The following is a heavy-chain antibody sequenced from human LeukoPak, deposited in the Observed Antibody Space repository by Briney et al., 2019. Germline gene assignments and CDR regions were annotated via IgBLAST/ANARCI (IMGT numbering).Heavy chain of an antibody. D-gene: IGHD3-22*01. CDR3: ARGYYYDSSGYRALGSK. J-gene: IGHJ4*02. V-gene: IGHV4-34*01. CDR1: GGSFSGYY. Sequence: PSETLSLTCAVYGGSFSGYYWSWIRQPPGKGLEWIGEINHSGSTNYNPSLKSRVTISVDTSKNQFSLKLSSVTAADTAEYYCARGYYYDSSGYRALGSKWGQGTLVTVSS. CDR2: INHSGST.